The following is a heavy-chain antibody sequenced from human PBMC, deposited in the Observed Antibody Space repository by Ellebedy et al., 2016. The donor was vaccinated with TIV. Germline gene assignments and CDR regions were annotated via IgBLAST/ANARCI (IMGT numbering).Heavy chain of an antibody. CDR1: GFTFSSYS. CDR2: ISSSSSYI. V-gene: IGHV3-21*01. J-gene: IGHJ4*02. CDR3: ARDLYGSGVGGY. D-gene: IGHD3-10*01. Sequence: GESLKISXAASGFTFSSYSMNWVRQAPGKGLEWVSSISSSSSYIYYADSVKGRFTISRDNAKNSLYLQMNSLRAEDTAVYYCARDLYGSGVGGYWGQGTLVTVSS.